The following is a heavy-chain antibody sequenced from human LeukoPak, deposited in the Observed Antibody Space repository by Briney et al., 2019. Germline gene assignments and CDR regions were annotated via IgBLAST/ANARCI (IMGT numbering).Heavy chain of an antibody. Sequence: PSETLSLTCTVSGGSISSGDYYWSWIRQPPGTGLEWIGYIYYSGGTYYNPSLKSRVTISVDTSKNQFSLKLSSVTAADTAVYYCARNWKGAFDIWGQGTMVTVSS. J-gene: IGHJ3*02. D-gene: IGHD1-1*01. CDR1: GGSISSGDYY. V-gene: IGHV4-30-4*01. CDR3: ARNWKGAFDI. CDR2: IYYSGGT.